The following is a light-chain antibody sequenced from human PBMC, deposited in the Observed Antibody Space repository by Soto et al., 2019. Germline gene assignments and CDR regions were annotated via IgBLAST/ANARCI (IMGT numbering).Light chain of an antibody. CDR3: QQYNSYSAFT. J-gene: IGKJ3*01. V-gene: IGKV1-5*01. Sequence: IQMTQSPSSLSASVGDRVTITCRASQSISSWLAWYQQKPGKAPKLLIYDVSSLESGVPSRFSGSGSGTEFTLTISSLQPDDLATYYCQQYNSYSAFTFGPGTKVDIK. CDR2: DVS. CDR1: QSISSW.